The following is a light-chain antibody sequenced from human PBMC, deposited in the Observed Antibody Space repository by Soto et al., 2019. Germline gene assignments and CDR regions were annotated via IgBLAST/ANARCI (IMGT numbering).Light chain of an antibody. J-gene: IGKJ1*01. CDR2: DSS. CDR1: QSLISNC. Sequence: EIVLTPSPATLSLSPVERATLSCRASQSLISNCLAWYQQKPGQPPRLLIYDSSTRATGFPDRFSGSGSGTDFTLTIIRLEPEDCAVYYCQQYDISPWTFGQGTKVEIK. V-gene: IGKV3-20*01. CDR3: QQYDISPWT.